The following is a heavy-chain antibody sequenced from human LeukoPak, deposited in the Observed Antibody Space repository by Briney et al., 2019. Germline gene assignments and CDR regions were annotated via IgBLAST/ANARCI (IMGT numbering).Heavy chain of an antibody. V-gene: IGHV1-18*01. J-gene: IGHJ5*02. Sequence: ASVKVSCKASGYTFTSYGISWVRQAPGQGLEWMGWISAYNGNTNYAQKLQGRVTMTTDTSTSTAYMELRSLRSDDTAVYYCARHYCSSTSCYSWFDHWGQGALVTVSS. CDR1: GYTFTSYG. CDR2: ISAYNGNT. CDR3: ARHYCSSTSCYSWFDH. D-gene: IGHD2-2*02.